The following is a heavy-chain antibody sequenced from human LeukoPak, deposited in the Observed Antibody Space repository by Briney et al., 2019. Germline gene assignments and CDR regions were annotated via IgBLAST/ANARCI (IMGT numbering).Heavy chain of an antibody. J-gene: IGHJ6*03. Sequence: GGSLRLSCAASGFTFSSYAMHWVRQAPGKGLGWVAVISYDGSNKYYADSVKGRFTISRDNSKNTLYLQMNSLRAEDTAVYYCARDGDIVVVVAAYYYMDVWGKGTTVTVSS. V-gene: IGHV3-30*04. CDR1: GFTFSSYA. CDR3: ARDGDIVVVVAAYYYMDV. CDR2: ISYDGSNK. D-gene: IGHD2-15*01.